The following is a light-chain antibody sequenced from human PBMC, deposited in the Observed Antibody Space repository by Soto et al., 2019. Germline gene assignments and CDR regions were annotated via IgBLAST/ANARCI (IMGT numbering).Light chain of an antibody. CDR2: GAS. Sequence: VLTQSPGTLSLSPGERATLSCRASQSVSSRLAWYQHKSGQAPRLIIHGASSRATGVPDRITGSGSGTDFTLSISRLEPEDFAVYYCQQYGGSTRTFGQGTKVDIK. CDR1: QSVSSR. CDR3: QQYGGSTRT. V-gene: IGKV3-20*01. J-gene: IGKJ1*01.